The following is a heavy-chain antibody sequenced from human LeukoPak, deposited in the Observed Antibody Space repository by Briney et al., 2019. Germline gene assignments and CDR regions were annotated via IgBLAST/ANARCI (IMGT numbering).Heavy chain of an antibody. Sequence: GGTLRLSCAASGFSITSNYMSWVRQAPGKGLEWVSVTYSGGSTYYADSVKGRFTISRDTSKNTVYLQMNSLSAADTAVYYCARDYRYYADWGRGPVVTVSS. CDR2: TYSGGST. CDR3: ARDYRYYAD. CDR1: GFSITSNY. D-gene: IGHD3-16*02. J-gene: IGHJ4*02. V-gene: IGHV3-53*01.